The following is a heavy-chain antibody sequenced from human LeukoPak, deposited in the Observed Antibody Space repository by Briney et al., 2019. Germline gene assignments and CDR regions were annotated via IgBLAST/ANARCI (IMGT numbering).Heavy chain of an antibody. V-gene: IGHV1-2*02. D-gene: IGHD3-10*01. Sequence: GASVKVSCKASGYTFTGYYMHWVRQAPGQGLEWMGWINPNSGGTNYAQKFQGRVTMTRDTSISTAYMELSRLRSDDTAVYYCARGEWFGELLQGGWFDPWGQGTLVTVSS. J-gene: IGHJ5*02. CDR3: ARGEWFGELLQGGWFDP. CDR2: INPNSGGT. CDR1: GYTFTGYY.